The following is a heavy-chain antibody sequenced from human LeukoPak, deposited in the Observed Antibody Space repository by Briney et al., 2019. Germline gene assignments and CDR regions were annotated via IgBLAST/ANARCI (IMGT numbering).Heavy chain of an antibody. J-gene: IGHJ4*02. CDR2: ISSSGSYI. CDR3: ATSNHIAAAGT. Sequence: GGSLRLSCAASGFTFSSYSINWVRQAPGKGLEWVSSISSSGSYIYYADSVKGRFTISRDNAKNSLYLQMNSLRAEDTAVYYCATSNHIAAAGTWGQGTLVTVSS. CDR1: GFTFSSYS. V-gene: IGHV3-21*01. D-gene: IGHD6-13*01.